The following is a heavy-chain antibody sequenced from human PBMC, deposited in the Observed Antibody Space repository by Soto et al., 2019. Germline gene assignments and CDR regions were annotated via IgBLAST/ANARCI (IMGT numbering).Heavy chain of an antibody. CDR3: ARRPESKSGPPLGFDP. J-gene: IGHJ5*02. CDR1: GGTFSSYT. V-gene: IGHV1-69*02. Sequence: ASVKVSCKASGGTFSSYTISWVRQAPGQGLEWMGRIIPILGIANYAQKFQGRVTITADKSTSTAYMELSSLRSEDTAVYYCARRPESKSGPPLGFDPWGQGTLVTVSS. CDR2: IIPILGIA. D-gene: IGHD1-26*01.